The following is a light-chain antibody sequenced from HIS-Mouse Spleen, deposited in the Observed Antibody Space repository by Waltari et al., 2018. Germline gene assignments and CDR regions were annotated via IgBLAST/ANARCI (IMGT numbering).Light chain of an antibody. J-gene: IGLJ3*02. Sequence: QSVLTQPPSASGTPGQRVTISCSGSSSNIGSNTVTWYQQLPGTAPKLLIYSNNQRPSGCPDRVAGSKSGTSASLAISGLQSEDEADYYCAAWDDSLNGWVFGGGTKLTVL. V-gene: IGLV1-44*01. CDR1: SSNIGSNT. CDR3: AAWDDSLNGWV. CDR2: SNN.